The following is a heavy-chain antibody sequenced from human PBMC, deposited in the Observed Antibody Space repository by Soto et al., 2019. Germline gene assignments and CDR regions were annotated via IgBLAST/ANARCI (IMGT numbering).Heavy chain of an antibody. CDR3: ARRERAAGTDWSFDP. CDR1: GGSISSSSLH. Sequence: QLQLQESGPGLVKPSETLSLTCTVSGGSISSSSLHWGWIRQPPGKGLEWIGSLYYSGSTYYSPSLTSRGTIPVDTSKNKSTLKRSSVTAADTAVHYCARRERAAGTDWSFDPWGQGTLVTVSS. V-gene: IGHV4-39*01. CDR2: LYYSGST. J-gene: IGHJ5*02. D-gene: IGHD6-13*01.